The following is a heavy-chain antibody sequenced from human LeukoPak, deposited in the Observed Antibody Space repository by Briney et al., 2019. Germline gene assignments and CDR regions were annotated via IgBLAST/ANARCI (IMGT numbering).Heavy chain of an antibody. V-gene: IGHV4-34*01. D-gene: IGHD3-22*01. CDR3: ATAPYYYDSSGYYFDY. Sequence: SETLSLTCAVYGGSFSGYYWSWIRQPPGKGLEWIGEINHSGSTNYNPSLKSRVTISVDTSKHQFSLKLSSVTAADTAVYYCATAPYYYDSSGYYFDYWGQGTLVTVSS. J-gene: IGHJ4*02. CDR2: INHSGST. CDR1: GGSFSGYY.